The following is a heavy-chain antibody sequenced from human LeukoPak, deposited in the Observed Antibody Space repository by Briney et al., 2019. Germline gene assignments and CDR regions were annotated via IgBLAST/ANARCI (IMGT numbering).Heavy chain of an antibody. CDR3: ARDFDMGITPGDDFDF. J-gene: IGHJ4*02. CDR2: IKEDGTYT. Sequence: GGSLRLSCAASGFSFSKYWMHWVRQTPGKGLVWVSRIKEDGTYTSYADSVKGRFTISRDNARNTVFLQMNSLRAEDTAVYYCARDFDMGITPGDDFDFWGQGTLVTVSS. CDR1: GFSFSKYW. V-gene: IGHV3-74*01. D-gene: IGHD3-9*01.